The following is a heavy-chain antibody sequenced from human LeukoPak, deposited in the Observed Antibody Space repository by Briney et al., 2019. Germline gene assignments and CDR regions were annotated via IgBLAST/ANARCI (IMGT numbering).Heavy chain of an antibody. CDR3: ARRRDLYSGSYYPFDY. V-gene: IGHV5-51*01. J-gene: IGHJ4*02. Sequence: GESLKISCKGSGYSFTSYWIGWVRQMPGKGLKWMGIIYPGDSDVRYSPSFQGQVTISADKSISTAYLQWSSLKASGTAMYYCARRRDLYSGSYYPFDYWGQGTLVTVSS. CDR2: IYPGDSDV. CDR1: GYSFTSYW. D-gene: IGHD1-26*01.